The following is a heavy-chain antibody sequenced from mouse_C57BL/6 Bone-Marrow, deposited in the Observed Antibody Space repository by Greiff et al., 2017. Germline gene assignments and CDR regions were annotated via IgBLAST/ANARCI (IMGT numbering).Heavy chain of an antibody. J-gene: IGHJ4*01. V-gene: IGHV5-16*02. CDR3: ARRVSYAMDY. CDR2: INYDGSST. Sequence: EVKLVESEGGLVQPGSSMKLSCTASGFTFSDYYMAWVRQVPEKGLEWVANINYDGSSTYYLDSLKSRFIISRDNAKNILYLQMSSLKSEDTATYYCARRVSYAMDYWGQGTSVTVSS. CDR1: GFTFSDYY.